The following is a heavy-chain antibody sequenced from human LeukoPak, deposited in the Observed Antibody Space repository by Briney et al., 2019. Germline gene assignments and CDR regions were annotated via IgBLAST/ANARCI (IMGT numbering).Heavy chain of an antibody. CDR1: GGSISSYY. D-gene: IGHD7-27*01. V-gene: IGHV4-4*07. CDR2: IDNTGNT. J-gene: IGHJ4*02. Sequence: SETLSLTCTVSGGSISSYYWSWARQPAGKGLEWIGRIDNTGNTNYNPSLKSRVTISLHPSKNPFSLKLSSVTAADTAVYYCARGFRGDNFDYWGQGTLVTVSS. CDR3: ARGFRGDNFDY.